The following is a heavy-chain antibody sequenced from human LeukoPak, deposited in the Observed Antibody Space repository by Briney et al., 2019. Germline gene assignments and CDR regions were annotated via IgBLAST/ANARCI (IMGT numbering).Heavy chain of an antibody. CDR1: GGSISSSSYY. CDR3: AGQDTGSYYAAYYFDY. Sequence: SETLSLTCTVSGGSISSSSYYWGWIRQPPGKGLEWIGSIYYSGSTYYNPSLKSRVTISVDTSKDQFSLKLSSVTAADTAVYYCAGQDTGSYYAAYYFDYWGQGTLVTVSS. D-gene: IGHD1-26*01. CDR2: IYYSGST. V-gene: IGHV4-39*01. J-gene: IGHJ4*02.